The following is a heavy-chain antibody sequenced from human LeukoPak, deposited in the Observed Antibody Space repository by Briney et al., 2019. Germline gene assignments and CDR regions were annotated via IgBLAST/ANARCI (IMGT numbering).Heavy chain of an antibody. CDR2: ISPTGSIT. CDR3: ARGPNSNWSGLDF. Sequence: GGSLRLSCTASGFSFSGHWMHWARQLPGKGLVWVSRISPTGSITSYADSVKGRFTVSRDNAKNTLYLQVNNLRAEDTAVYYCARGPNSNWSGLDFWGQGTLLTVPS. J-gene: IGHJ4*02. CDR1: GFSFSGHW. V-gene: IGHV3-74*01. D-gene: IGHD6-6*01.